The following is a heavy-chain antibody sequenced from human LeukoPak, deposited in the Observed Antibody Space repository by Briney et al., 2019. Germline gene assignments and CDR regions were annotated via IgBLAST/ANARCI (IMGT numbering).Heavy chain of an antibody. J-gene: IGHJ6*04. D-gene: IGHD3-10*01. CDR2: ISSSGSTI. CDR1: GFTFSSYE. Sequence: GGSLRLSCAAAGFTFSSYEMNWVRQAGGKGMGWVSYISSSGSTIYYADCVKGRFTISRDNPKNPLYLQMNSLRAEDTAVYYCARAHGLWFGELSPGYYYYYRMDVWGKGTTVTVSS. CDR3: ARAHGLWFGELSPGYYYYYRMDV. V-gene: IGHV3-48*03.